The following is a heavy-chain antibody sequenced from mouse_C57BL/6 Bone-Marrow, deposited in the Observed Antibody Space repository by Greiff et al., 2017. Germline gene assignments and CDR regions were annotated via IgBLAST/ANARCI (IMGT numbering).Heavy chain of an antibody. CDR3: TTNYYGSSYLYYAMDY. Sequence: VHVKQSGAELVRPGASVKLSCTASGFNIKDYYMHWVKQRPEQGLEWIGWIDPENGDTEYASKFQGKATITADTSSKTAYLQLSSLTSEDTAVYYCTTNYYGSSYLYYAMDYWGQGTSVTVSS. CDR1: GFNIKDYY. D-gene: IGHD1-1*01. V-gene: IGHV14-4*01. J-gene: IGHJ4*01. CDR2: IDPENGDT.